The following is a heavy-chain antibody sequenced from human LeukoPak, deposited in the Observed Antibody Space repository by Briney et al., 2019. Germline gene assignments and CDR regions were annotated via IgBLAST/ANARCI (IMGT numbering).Heavy chain of an antibody. J-gene: IGHJ6*03. V-gene: IGHV4-4*02. D-gene: IGHD1-1*01. CDR1: GGSISSSNW. CDR3: ARMFIKAVGTPYYFYMDV. CDR2: IYHSGST. Sequence: SETLSLACAVSGGSISSSNWWSWVRQPPGKGLEWIGEIYHSGSTDYNPSLKSRVTISVDKSKNQFSLKLSSVTAADTAVYYCARMFIKAVGTPYYFYMDVWGKGTTVTVSS.